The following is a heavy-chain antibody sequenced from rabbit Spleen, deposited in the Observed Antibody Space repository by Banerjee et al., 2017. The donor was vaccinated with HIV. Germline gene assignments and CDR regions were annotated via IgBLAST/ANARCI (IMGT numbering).Heavy chain of an antibody. D-gene: IGHD6-1*01. CDR3: AKDGNTGNAFYGDL. CDR1: GFSFSNGYY. V-gene: IGHV1S40*01. Sequence: QSLEESGGGLVQPEGSLTLTCTASGFSFSNGYYMCWVRQAPGRGLEWIGCIAAGNSGRTYYANWAKGRFTVSKTSSTTVTLQMTSLTAADTATYFCAKDGNTGNAFYGDLWGPGTLVTVS. CDR2: IAAGNSGRT. J-gene: IGHJ4*01.